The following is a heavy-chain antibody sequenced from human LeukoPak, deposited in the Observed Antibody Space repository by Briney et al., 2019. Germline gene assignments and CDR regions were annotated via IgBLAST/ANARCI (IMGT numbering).Heavy chain of an antibody. D-gene: IGHD3-16*02. J-gene: IGHJ4*02. V-gene: IGHV3-9*01. CDR1: GFTFDDYA. Sequence: GGSLRLSCAASGFTFDDYAMPWVRQAPGKGLEWVSGISWNSGSIGYADSVKGRFTISRDNAKNSLYLQMNSLRAEDTALYYCAKGLITFGGVIALFDYWGQGTLVTVSS. CDR3: AKGLITFGGVIALFDY. CDR2: ISWNSGSI.